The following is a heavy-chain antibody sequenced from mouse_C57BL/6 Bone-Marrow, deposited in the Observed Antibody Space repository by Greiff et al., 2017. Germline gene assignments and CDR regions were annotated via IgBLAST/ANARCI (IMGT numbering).Heavy chain of an antibody. CDR2: IDPNSGGT. V-gene: IGHV1-72*01. CDR3: ARGGCYAMDY. CDR1: GYTFTSYW. Sequence: QVHVKQPGAELVKPGASVKLSCKASGYTFTSYWMHWVKQRPGRGLEWIGRIDPNSGGTKYTEKFKSKATLTVDKPSSTADMQLSSLTSEDSAVYYCARGGCYAMDYWGQGTSVTVSS. J-gene: IGHJ4*01.